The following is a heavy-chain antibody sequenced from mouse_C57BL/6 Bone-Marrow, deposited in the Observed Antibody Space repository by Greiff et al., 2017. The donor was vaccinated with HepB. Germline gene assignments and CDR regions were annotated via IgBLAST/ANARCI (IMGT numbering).Heavy chain of an antibody. CDR3: ARSPYYYGSGYVAHWYFDG. D-gene: IGHD1-1*01. V-gene: IGHV5-17*01. CDR1: GFTFSDYG. J-gene: IGHJ1*03. Sequence: EVQGVESGGGLVKPGGSLKLSCAASGFTFSDYGMHWVRQAPEKGLEWVAYISSGSSTIYYADTVQGRFTISRDNAKNTLFLQMSRLRSEDTAMYYCARSPYYYGSGYVAHWYFDGWGTGTTVTVSS. CDR2: ISSGSSTI.